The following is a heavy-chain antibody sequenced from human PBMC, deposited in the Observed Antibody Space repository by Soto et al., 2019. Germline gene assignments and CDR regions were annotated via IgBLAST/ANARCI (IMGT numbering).Heavy chain of an antibody. CDR1: GGSISSYC. CDR3: AIVRSGYYSHPLFDY. CDR2: IYYSGST. D-gene: IGHD3-22*01. V-gene: IGHV4-59*01. J-gene: IGHJ4*02. Sequence: SETLSLTCTVSGGSISSYCWSWIRQPPGKGLEWIGYIYYSGSTNYNPSLKSRVTISVDTSKNQFSLKLSSVTAADTAVYYCAIVRSGYYSHPLFDYWGQGTLVTVSS.